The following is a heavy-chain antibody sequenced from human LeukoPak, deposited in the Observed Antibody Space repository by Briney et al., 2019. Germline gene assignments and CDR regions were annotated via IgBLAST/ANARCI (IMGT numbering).Heavy chain of an antibody. CDR3: AKGGARYFDWLAIDY. CDR2: ISDSGGNT. J-gene: IGHJ4*02. Sequence: GSLRLSFAASGFSFSSYGMSWVRQAPGKGLEWVSTISDSGGNTYYADSGKGRFTISRDNSKNTLYLQVDSLRAEDTAVYYCAKGGARYFDWLAIDYWGQGTLVTVSS. CDR1: GFSFSSYG. D-gene: IGHD3-9*01. V-gene: IGHV3-23*01.